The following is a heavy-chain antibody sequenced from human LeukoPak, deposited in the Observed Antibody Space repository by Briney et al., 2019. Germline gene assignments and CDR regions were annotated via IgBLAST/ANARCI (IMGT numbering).Heavy chain of an antibody. CDR3: ARDTRGFLEWLLYY. J-gene: IGHJ4*02. D-gene: IGHD3-3*01. Sequence: PGGSLRLFCAASGFTFSSYAMHWVRQAPGKGLEWVAVISYDGSNKYYADSVKGRFTISRDNSKNTLYLQMNSLRAEDTAVYYCARDTRGFLEWLLYYWGQGTLVTVSS. CDR1: GFTFSSYA. CDR2: ISYDGSNK. V-gene: IGHV3-30-3*01.